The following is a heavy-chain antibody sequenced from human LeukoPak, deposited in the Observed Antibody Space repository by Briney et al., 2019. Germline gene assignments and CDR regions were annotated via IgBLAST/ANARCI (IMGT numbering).Heavy chain of an antibody. J-gene: IGHJ4*02. CDR2: IIPILDIT. D-gene: IGHD2-21*02. CDR1: GGTFSSYA. CDR3: AILSDGAYCGGDCFYLDY. V-gene: IGHV1-69*10. Sequence: SVKVSCKASGGTFSSYAISWVRQAPGQGLEWMGGIIPILDITNYALKFQGRVTITADKSTGTAYMELSSLRSEDTAVYYCAILSDGAYCGGDCFYLDYWGQGTLVTVSS.